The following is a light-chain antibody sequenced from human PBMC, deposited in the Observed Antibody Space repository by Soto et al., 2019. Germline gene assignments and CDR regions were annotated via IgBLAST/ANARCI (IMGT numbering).Light chain of an antibody. CDR3: QQYGSSPYT. J-gene: IGKJ2*01. CDR2: GAS. Sequence: EIVLTQSPGTLSLSPGERATLSCRASQSVSSSYLAWYQQKPGQAPRLLIYGASSRATGIPDRFRGSGSGTDFPRTISRLEPEDLAVYYCQQYGSSPYTFGQGTKLAIK. CDR1: QSVSSSY. V-gene: IGKV3-20*01.